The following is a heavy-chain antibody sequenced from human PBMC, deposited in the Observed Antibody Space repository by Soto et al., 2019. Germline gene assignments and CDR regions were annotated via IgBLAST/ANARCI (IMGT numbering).Heavy chain of an antibody. CDR1: GFTFSNYA. J-gene: IGHJ4*02. D-gene: IGHD2-2*01. V-gene: IGHV3-30*11. Sequence: QVQLVESGGGVVRPGTSLRLSCATSGFTFSNYALHWVRQAPGKGLEWVAVVSDDGSRKNYADSVKGRFIVSRDNSRRTMDLEMNSLRREDTALYYCAREVIPGREDEFDYWGQGTLVSVSS. CDR2: VSDDGSRK. CDR3: AREVIPGREDEFDY.